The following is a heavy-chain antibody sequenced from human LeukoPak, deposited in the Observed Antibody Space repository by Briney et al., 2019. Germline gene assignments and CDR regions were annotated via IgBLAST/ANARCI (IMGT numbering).Heavy chain of an antibody. V-gene: IGHV1-18*04. Sequence: GASVKVSCKASGYTFTGYYMHWVRQAPGQGLEWMGWISAYNGNTNYAQKLQGRVTMTTDTSTSTAYMELRSLRSDDTAVYYCARTRRPNGSGSYLFDYWGQGTLVTVSS. D-gene: IGHD3-10*01. J-gene: IGHJ4*02. CDR3: ARTRRPNGSGSYLFDY. CDR2: ISAYNGNT. CDR1: GYTFTGYY.